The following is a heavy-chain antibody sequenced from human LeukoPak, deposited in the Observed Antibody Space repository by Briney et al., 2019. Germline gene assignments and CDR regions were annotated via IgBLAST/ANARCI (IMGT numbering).Heavy chain of an antibody. Sequence: GGSLRLSCAASGFTFDDYAMHWVRHAPGKGLEWVSLISWDGGTTYYADSVKGRFTISRDNSENSLYLQLNSLRVEDTALYYCAKGGLVATIQWAYFDYWGQGTLVTVSS. V-gene: IGHV3-43D*03. CDR2: ISWDGGTT. D-gene: IGHD5-12*01. CDR1: GFTFDDYA. J-gene: IGHJ4*02. CDR3: AKGGLVATIQWAYFDY.